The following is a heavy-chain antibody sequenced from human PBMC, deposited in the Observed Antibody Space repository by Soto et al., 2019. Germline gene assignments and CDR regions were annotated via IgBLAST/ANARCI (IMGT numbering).Heavy chain of an antibody. D-gene: IGHD6-19*01. Sequence: GGSLRLSCAASGFTFSDYYMSWIRQAPGKGLEWVSYISSSGSTIYYADSVKGRFTISRDNAKNSLYLQMNSLRAEDTAVYYCARDPRQYSSGWTDPSHWFDPWGQGTLVTVSS. J-gene: IGHJ5*02. CDR1: GFTFSDYY. V-gene: IGHV3-11*01. CDR2: ISSSGSTI. CDR3: ARDPRQYSSGWTDPSHWFDP.